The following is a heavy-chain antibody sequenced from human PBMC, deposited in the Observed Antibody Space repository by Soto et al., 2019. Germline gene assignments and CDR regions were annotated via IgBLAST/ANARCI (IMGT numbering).Heavy chain of an antibody. V-gene: IGHV4-34*01. CDR2: INHSGVT. J-gene: IGHJ2*01. Sequence: QVQLQQWGAGLLKPSETLSLTCAVYDGSFTGSFWSWFRQPPGKGLVWIGEINHSGVTNYNPSLKSRGSISGHTSINQFSRHLSSVPAADTAVYYCARGGGDYWHFDLWGRGTLVTVSS. CDR3: ARGGGDYWHFDL. D-gene: IGHD2-21*01. CDR1: DGSFTGSF.